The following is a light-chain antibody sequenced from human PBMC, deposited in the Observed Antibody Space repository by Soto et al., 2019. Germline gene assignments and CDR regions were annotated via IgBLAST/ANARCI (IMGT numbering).Light chain of an antibody. J-gene: IGKJ1*01. V-gene: IGKV3-20*01. Sequence: EIVLTQSPGTLSLSPGERATLSCRARQSISSTFIAWYQQQPGQSPRLLIYGASYRASGIPDRFSGSGSGTDFTLTISRLQPEDSAIYYCQQYGSSLTWTFGQGTKVDIK. CDR3: QQYGSSLTWT. CDR2: GAS. CDR1: QSISSTF.